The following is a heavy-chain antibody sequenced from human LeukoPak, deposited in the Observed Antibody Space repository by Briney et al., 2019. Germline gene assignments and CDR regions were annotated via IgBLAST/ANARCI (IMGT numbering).Heavy chain of an antibody. CDR1: GFTLSNYW. D-gene: IGHD6-19*01. J-gene: IGHJ4*02. CDR2: IKEDGSEK. V-gene: IGHV3-7*05. CDR3: ATYGIGVAALDY. Sequence: GGSLRLSCVVSGFTLSNYWMTWVRQAPGKGLGWVANIKEDGSEKYYVDSVKGRFTISRDNAKNSLHLQMNSLRAEDTAVYYCATYGIGVAALDYWGQGTLVTVSS.